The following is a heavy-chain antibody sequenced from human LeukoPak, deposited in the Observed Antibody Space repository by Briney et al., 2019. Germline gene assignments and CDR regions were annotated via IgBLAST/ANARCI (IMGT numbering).Heavy chain of an antibody. V-gene: IGHV3-30*03. Sequence: PGGSLRLSCAASGFTFSSYGMHWVRQAPGKGLEWVAVISFDGSSKDYAESVKGRFTISRDNSKNTLYLQMNSLRAEDTAIYYCARATPDPVAGLNCFDSWGQGTLVSVSS. D-gene: IGHD2-15*01. CDR1: GFTFSSYG. CDR3: ARATPDPVAGLNCFDS. CDR2: ISFDGSSK. J-gene: IGHJ5*01.